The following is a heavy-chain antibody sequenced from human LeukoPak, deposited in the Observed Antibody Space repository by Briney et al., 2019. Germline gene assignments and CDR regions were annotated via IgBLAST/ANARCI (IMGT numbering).Heavy chain of an antibody. CDR1: GFTFSGSA. Sequence: PGGSLRLSCAASGFTFSGSAMSWVRQAPGEGLEWVSLLYSGGGSYYPDSVKGRFTISRDNSKNTLYMQMNSLRAEDTAVYYCAKGNSGWYDYWGQGTLVTVSS. CDR3: AKGNSGWYDY. V-gene: IGHV3-23*03. CDR2: LYSGGGS. J-gene: IGHJ4*02. D-gene: IGHD6-19*01.